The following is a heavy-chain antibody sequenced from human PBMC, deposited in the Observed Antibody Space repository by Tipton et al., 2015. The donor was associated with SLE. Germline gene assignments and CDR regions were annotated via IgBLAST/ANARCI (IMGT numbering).Heavy chain of an antibody. CDR3: ARANGVVGGQVPYWYFEV. CDR2: SYYRGTA. Sequence: TLSLTCDVSGGSIRNYYWNWIRQSPGKGLEWVGSSYYRGTANYNPSLDSRGTISLDTSKNQVSLRLISVTAADTAVYYCARANGVVGGQVPYWYFEVWGQGATVTVSS. D-gene: IGHD1-26*01. CDR1: GGSIRNYY. J-gene: IGHJ6*02. V-gene: IGHV4-59*01.